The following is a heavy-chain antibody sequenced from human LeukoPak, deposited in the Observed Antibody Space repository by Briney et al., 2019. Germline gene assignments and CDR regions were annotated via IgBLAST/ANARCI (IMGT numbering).Heavy chain of an antibody. CDR1: GYTFTSYG. CDR3: ARDLYYDILTGYPGNDY. V-gene: IGHV1-18*01. J-gene: IGHJ4*02. Sequence: ASVKVSXKASGYTFTSYGISWVRQAPGQGLEWMGWISAYNGNTNYAQKLQGRVTMTIDTSTSTAYMELRSLRSDDTAVYYCARDLYYDILTGYPGNDYWGQGTLVTVSS. D-gene: IGHD3-9*01. CDR2: ISAYNGNT.